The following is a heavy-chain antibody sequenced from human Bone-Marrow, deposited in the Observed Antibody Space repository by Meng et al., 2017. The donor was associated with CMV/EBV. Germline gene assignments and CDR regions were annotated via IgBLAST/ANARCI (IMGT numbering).Heavy chain of an antibody. V-gene: IGHV3-66*02. CDR2: IYSGDRT. D-gene: IGHD3-10*01. J-gene: IGHJ4*02. CDR3: ARGHLIGGFGESPLDY. CDR1: GFIVSNNY. Sequence: GESLKISCAASGFIVSNNYMNWARQAPGKGLEWVSVIYSGDRTDYADSVKSRFTTSRDNSKNTLYVQMNSLKPEDTAVYYCARGHLIGGFGESPLDYWGQGALVTVSS.